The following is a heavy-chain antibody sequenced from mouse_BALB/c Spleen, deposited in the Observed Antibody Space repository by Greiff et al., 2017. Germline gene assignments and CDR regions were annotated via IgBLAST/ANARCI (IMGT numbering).Heavy chain of an antibody. J-gene: IGHJ4*01. Sequence: VKLMESGPGLVAPSQSLSITCTVSGFSLTSYDISWIRQPPGKGLEWLGVIWTGGGTNYNSAFMSRLSISKDNSKSQVFLKMNSLQTDDTAIYYCVRDGYYVNYAMDYWGQGTSVTVSS. D-gene: IGHD2-3*01. CDR3: VRDGYYVNYAMDY. CDR1: GFSLTSYD. V-gene: IGHV2-9-2*01. CDR2: IWTGGGT.